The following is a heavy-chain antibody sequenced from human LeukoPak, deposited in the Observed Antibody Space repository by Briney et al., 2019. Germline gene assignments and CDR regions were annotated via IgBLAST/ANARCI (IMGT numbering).Heavy chain of an antibody. V-gene: IGHV3-9*01. J-gene: IGHJ6*02. CDR3: AKDYSGYDWRGGYYYGMDV. Sequence: GGSLRLSCAASGFTFDDYAMHWVRQAPGKGLEWVSGISWNSGSIGYADSVKGRFTISRDNAKNSLYLQMNSLRAEDTALYYCAKDYSGYDWRGGYYYGMDVWGQGTTVTVSS. D-gene: IGHD5-12*01. CDR1: GFTFDDYA. CDR2: ISWNSGSI.